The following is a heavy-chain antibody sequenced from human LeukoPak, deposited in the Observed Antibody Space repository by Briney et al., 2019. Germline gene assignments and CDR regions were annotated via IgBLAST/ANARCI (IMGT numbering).Heavy chain of an antibody. CDR1: GSTFSSYA. D-gene: IGHD1-14*01. CDR3: AKGRYDYYYYYMDV. Sequence: GGSLRLSCAASGSTFSSYAMSWVRQAPGKGLEWVSAISGSGGSTYYADSVKGRFTISRDNSKNTLYLQMNSLRAEDTAVYYCAKGRYDYYYYYMDVWGKGTTVTVSS. CDR2: ISGSGGST. V-gene: IGHV3-23*01. J-gene: IGHJ6*03.